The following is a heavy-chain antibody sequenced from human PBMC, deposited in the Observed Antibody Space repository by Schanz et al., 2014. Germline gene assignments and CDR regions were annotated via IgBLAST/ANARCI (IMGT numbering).Heavy chain of an antibody. J-gene: IGHJ4*02. CDR1: GYTFTTYY. CDR3: ASSGAGYSSSWDFDY. D-gene: IGHD6-13*01. V-gene: IGHV1-46*01. Sequence: QVQLVQSGAEVKKPGASMKVSCKASGYTFTTYYMLWVRQAPGQGLEWMGIINPSGGSTRYGQKFQGRITVTTDTSTSTVYLELSSLRSDDTAVEYCASSGAGYSSSWDFDYWGQGTLXTVSS. CDR2: INPSGGST.